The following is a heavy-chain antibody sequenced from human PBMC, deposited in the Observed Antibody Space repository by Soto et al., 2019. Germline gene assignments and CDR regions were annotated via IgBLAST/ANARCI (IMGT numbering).Heavy chain of an antibody. CDR2: IIPIFGTA. V-gene: IGHV1-69*13. D-gene: IGHD3-9*01. J-gene: IGHJ5*02. Sequence: SVKVSCKASGGTFSSYAISWVRQAPGQGLEWMGGIIPIFGTANYAQKFQGRVTITADESTSTAYMELSSLRSEDTAVYYCARDVGRDYDILTGSQGFDPWGQGTLVTVSS. CDR3: ARDVGRDYDILTGSQGFDP. CDR1: GGTFSSYA.